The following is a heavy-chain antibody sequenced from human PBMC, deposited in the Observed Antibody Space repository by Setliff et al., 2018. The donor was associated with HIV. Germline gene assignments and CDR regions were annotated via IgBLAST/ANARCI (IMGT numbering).Heavy chain of an antibody. V-gene: IGHV4-34*01. D-gene: IGHD3-22*01. Sequence: SETLSLTCTVSEGSFSGHYWSWIRQAPGKGLEWIGEIDHSGTTNSNPSLKSRVTMSVDRSKKQFSVRLRSVTAADTAVYYCASSGYSDPFEFWGQGSLVTVSS. CDR2: IDHSGTT. J-gene: IGHJ4*02. CDR1: EGSFSGHY. CDR3: ASSGYSDPFEF.